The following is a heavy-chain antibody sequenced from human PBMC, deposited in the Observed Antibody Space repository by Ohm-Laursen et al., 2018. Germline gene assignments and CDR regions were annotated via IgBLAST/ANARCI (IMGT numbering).Heavy chain of an antibody. CDR1: GGSISSYY. V-gene: IGHV4-59*08. J-gene: IGHJ4*02. D-gene: IGHD6-19*01. CDR2: IYYSGST. CDR3: ARQESSGWYPDY. Sequence: SDTLSLTCSVSGGSISSYYWTWIRQPPGKGLEWIGYIYYSGSTNYNPSLKSRVTISVDTSKNQFSQKLSSVTAADTAVYYCARQESSGWYPDYWGQGTLVTVSS.